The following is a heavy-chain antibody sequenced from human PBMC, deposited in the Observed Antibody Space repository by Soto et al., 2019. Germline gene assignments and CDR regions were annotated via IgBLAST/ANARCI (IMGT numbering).Heavy chain of an antibody. CDR2: INAGNGNT. J-gene: IGHJ4*02. CDR3: ARVERGGYVSPQYYFDY. Sequence: QVQLVQSGAEVKKPGASVKVSCKASGYTFTSYAMHWMRQAPGQRLEWMGWINAGNGNTKYSQKFQGRVTITRDTSASTAYMELSSLRSEDTAVYYCARVERGGYVSPQYYFDYWGQGTLVTVSS. D-gene: IGHD5-12*01. V-gene: IGHV1-3*01. CDR1: GYTFTSYA.